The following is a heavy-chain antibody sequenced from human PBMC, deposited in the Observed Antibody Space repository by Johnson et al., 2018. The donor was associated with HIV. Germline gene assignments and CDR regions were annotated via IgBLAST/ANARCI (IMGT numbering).Heavy chain of an antibody. D-gene: IGHD1-26*01. CDR1: GFTVSSNY. V-gene: IGHV3-7*01. CDR2: IKQDGSEK. J-gene: IGHJ3*02. CDR3: ARDRGLWERNGAGAFDI. Sequence: VQLVESGGGLVQPGGSLRLSCAASGFTVSSNYMSWVRQAPGKGLEWVANIKQDGSEKYYVDSVKGRFTISRDNAKNSLYLQMNSLRAEDTAVYYCARDRGLWERNGAGAFDIWGQGTLVTVSS.